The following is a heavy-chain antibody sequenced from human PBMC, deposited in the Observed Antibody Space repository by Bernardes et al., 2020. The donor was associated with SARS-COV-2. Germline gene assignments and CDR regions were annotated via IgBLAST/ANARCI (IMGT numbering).Heavy chain of an antibody. D-gene: IGHD3-3*01. CDR3: ARGGIFGAVKGGMDV. V-gene: IGHV3-30-3*01. CDR2: ISYDGSNK. CDR1: GFTFSDNA. J-gene: IGHJ6*02. Sequence: GGSLRLSCAASGFTFSDNALHWVRQAPGKGLEWVAVISYDGSNKYYADSVKGRFTISRDNSKDTLYLQMNGLRDEDTALYYCARGGIFGAVKGGMDVWGQRTTVTLSS.